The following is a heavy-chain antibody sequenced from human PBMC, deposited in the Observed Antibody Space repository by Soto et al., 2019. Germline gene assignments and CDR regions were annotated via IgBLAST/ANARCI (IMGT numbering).Heavy chain of an antibody. Sequence: VQLQESGPGLVKPSGTLSLTCAVSGDSTSSTYWWSWVRQSPGKGLEWIGEVYHSGNTNYNPSLKSRVTISVDKSKNQFSLTLTSVTAADTAVYFCAGAWRTYYGSGSYYRASNYFDPWGQGTLVTVSS. CDR1: GDSTSSTYW. J-gene: IGHJ5*02. D-gene: IGHD3-10*01. V-gene: IGHV4-4*02. CDR3: AGAWRTYYGSGSYYRASNYFDP. CDR2: VYHSGNT.